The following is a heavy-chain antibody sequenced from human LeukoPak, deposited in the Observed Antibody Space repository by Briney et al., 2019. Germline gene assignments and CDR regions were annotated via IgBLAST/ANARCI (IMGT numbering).Heavy chain of an antibody. J-gene: IGHJ4*02. CDR2: FDPEDGET. V-gene: IGHV1-24*01. CDR3: ATDLGIAAAGAFDY. D-gene: IGHD6-13*01. Sequence: ASVKVSCKVSGYTLTELSMHWVRQAPGKGLEWMGGFDPEDGETIYAQKFQGRVTMTEDTSTDTAYMELSSLRSEDTAVHYCATDLGIAAAGAFDYWGQGTLVTVSS. CDR1: GYTLTELS.